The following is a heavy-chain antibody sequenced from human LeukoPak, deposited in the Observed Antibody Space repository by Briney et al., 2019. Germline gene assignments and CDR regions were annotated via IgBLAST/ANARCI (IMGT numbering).Heavy chain of an antibody. CDR2: VDHTGST. J-gene: IGHJ4*02. CDR3: ARAYCAGDCSVLHIYFDH. D-gene: IGHD2-21*02. Sequence: SETLSLTCSVSDDSITMYYWTWIRQPPGKGLEWIGYVDHTGSTNFNPSLNGRVSISRDTTNNLFSLRLRSVTAADTAVYYCARAYCAGDCSVLHIYFDHWGQGTLVTVSS. V-gene: IGHV4-59*01. CDR1: DDSITMYY.